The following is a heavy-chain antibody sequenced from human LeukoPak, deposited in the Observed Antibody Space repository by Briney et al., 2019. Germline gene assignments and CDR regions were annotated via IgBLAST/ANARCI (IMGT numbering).Heavy chain of an antibody. CDR2: ISSSSTII. V-gene: IGHV3-48*01. CDR1: GFTFSSHS. D-gene: IGHD2-15*01. CDR3: AKQLGYCSDGSCYFPY. J-gene: IGHJ4*02. Sequence: GGSLRLSCVASGFTFSSHSMNWVRQAPGKGLEWISYISSSSTIIHYVDSVKGRFTISRDNSKSTLCLQMNSLRAEDTAVYYCAKQLGYCSDGSCYFPYWGQGTLVTVSS.